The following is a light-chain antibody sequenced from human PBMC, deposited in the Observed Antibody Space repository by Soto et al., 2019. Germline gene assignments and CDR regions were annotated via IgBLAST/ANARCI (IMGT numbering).Light chain of an antibody. CDR1: QGIRNY. J-gene: IGKJ3*01. V-gene: IGKV1-27*01. CDR3: QKYSSVPV. Sequence: DIQMTQSPTSLSASVGDRVTITCRASQGIRNYVAWYQQIPGKAPKLLIYAASTLQSGVPSRFSGSGSGTDITLIIHGLQPEAVATYSCQKYSSVPVFGPGTKVEIK. CDR2: AAS.